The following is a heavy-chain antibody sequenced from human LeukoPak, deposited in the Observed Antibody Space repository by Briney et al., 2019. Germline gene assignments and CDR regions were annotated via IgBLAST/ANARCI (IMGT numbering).Heavy chain of an antibody. D-gene: IGHD2-2*02. V-gene: IGHV3-48*03. J-gene: IGHJ4*02. Sequence: PGGSLRLSCAASGFTFSSYEMNRVRQAPGKGLEWVSYISYSGGIVYYADSVKGRFTISRDNAKNSLYQQMNSLRAEDTAVYYCTMMAYCTSSSCYRAQSVLWGQGTLVTVSS. CDR1: GFTFSSYE. CDR3: TMMAYCTSSSCYRAQSVL. CDR2: ISYSGGIV.